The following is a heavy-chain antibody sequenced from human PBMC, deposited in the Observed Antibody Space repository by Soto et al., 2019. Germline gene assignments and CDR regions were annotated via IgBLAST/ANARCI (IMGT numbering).Heavy chain of an antibody. V-gene: IGHV4-61*01. CDR3: ARSLRLLYRYYYYYYGMDV. CDR2: IYSSGST. CDR1: GGSVSSDTHY. D-gene: IGHD3-3*01. J-gene: IGHJ6*02. Sequence: SETLSLTCTVPGGSVSSDTHYWSWIRQPPGKRLEWIGFIYSSGSTNYNPSLKSRVTMSVDTSKNQFSLKLSSVTAADTAVYYCARSLRLLYRYYYYYYGMDVWGQGTTVTVSS.